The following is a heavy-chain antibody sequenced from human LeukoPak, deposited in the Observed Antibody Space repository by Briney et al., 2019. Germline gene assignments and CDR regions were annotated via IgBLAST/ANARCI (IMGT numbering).Heavy chain of an antibody. Sequence: GRSLRLSCAASGFTFSSYAMHWVRQAPGKGLEWVAVISYDGSNKYYADSVKGRFTISRDNSKNTLYLQVNSLRAEDTAVYYCARDEDPIAAHPNRFDPWGQGTLVTVSS. CDR3: ARDEDPIAAHPNRFDP. J-gene: IGHJ5*02. D-gene: IGHD6-6*01. V-gene: IGHV3-30-3*01. CDR1: GFTFSSYA. CDR2: ISYDGSNK.